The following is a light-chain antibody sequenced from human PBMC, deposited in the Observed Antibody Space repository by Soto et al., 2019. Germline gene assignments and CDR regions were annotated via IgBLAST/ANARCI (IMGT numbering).Light chain of an antibody. Sequence: ESVLTHSPATLSLSPGERATLSCRASQSVDSYLAWYQQKPGQAPRLLIYDASNRATGIPARFSGSGSGTDFSLTISSLEPEDLAVYYCQQRSKWPLTFGGGTKVDIK. V-gene: IGKV3-11*01. J-gene: IGKJ4*01. CDR1: QSVDSY. CDR2: DAS. CDR3: QQRSKWPLT.